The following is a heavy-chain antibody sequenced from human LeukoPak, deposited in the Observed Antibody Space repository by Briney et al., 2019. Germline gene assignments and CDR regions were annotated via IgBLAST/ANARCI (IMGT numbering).Heavy chain of an antibody. CDR2: ISYDGSNK. D-gene: IGHD5-12*01. J-gene: IGHJ1*01. Sequence: GRSLRLSCAASGFTFSSYGMHWVRQAPGKGLEWVAVISYDGSNKYYADSVKGRFTISRDNSKNTLYLQMNSLRAEDTAVYYCAAPEGGLGAWIGYFQHWGQGTLVTVSS. CDR1: GFTFSSYG. V-gene: IGHV3-30*03. CDR3: AAPEGGLGAWIGYFQH.